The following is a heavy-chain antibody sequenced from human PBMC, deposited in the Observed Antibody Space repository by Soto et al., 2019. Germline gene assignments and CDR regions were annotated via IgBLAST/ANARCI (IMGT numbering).Heavy chain of an antibody. Sequence: ASVKVSCKASGYTFTSYGIIWVRQAPGQGLEWMGWISAYNGNTNYAQKLQGRVTMTTDTSTSTAYMELRSLRSDDTAVYYCAREYYDFWSGYYTGHYYYYYMDVWGKGTTVTVSS. V-gene: IGHV1-18*01. D-gene: IGHD3-3*01. CDR1: GYTFTSYG. CDR3: AREYYDFWSGYYTGHYYYYYMDV. J-gene: IGHJ6*03. CDR2: ISAYNGNT.